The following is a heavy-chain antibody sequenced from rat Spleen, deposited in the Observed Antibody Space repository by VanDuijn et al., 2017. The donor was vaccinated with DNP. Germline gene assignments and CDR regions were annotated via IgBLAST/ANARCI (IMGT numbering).Heavy chain of an antibody. CDR2: IIYNGSGT. Sequence: EVQLVESGGGLVQPGRSLKLSCAASGFTFSAYYMAWVRQAPKKGLEWVATIIYNGSGTYYGDSVKGRFTISRDNAKSTLYLQMDSLRSEDTATYYCTTEAADYWGQGVMVTVSS. CDR1: GFTFSAYY. CDR3: TTEAADY. V-gene: IGHV5-20*01. J-gene: IGHJ2*01.